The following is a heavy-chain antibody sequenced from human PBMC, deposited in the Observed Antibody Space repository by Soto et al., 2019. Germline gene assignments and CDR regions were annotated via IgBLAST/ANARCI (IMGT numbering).Heavy chain of an antibody. CDR2: IWYDGSKK. CDR3: ARVDCTGGSCRPYYYYGMDV. CDR1: GFTFNTYG. Sequence: PGGSLRLSCAASGFTFNTYGMNWVRQAPGKGLEWVAVIWYDGSKKEYADSVKGRFTISRDNSKNTLYLQMNSLRADDTADYYCARVDCTGGSCRPYYYYGMDVWGQGTTVTVSS. V-gene: IGHV3-33*01. J-gene: IGHJ6*02. D-gene: IGHD2-8*02.